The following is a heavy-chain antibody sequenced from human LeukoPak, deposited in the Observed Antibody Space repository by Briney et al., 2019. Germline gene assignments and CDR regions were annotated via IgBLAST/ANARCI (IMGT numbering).Heavy chain of an antibody. J-gene: IGHJ4*02. CDR1: GFTFSSYE. V-gene: IGHV3-48*03. D-gene: IGHD2-2*01. CDR2: ISSGTTTI. CDR3: ARRYCSSTSCTLDY. Sequence: GGSLRLCCTASGFTFSSYEMNWVRQAPGKGLEWVSYISSGTTTIYYADSVKGRFTISRDNAKNSLYLQMNSLRAEDTAVYYCARRYCSSTSCTLDYWGQGTLVTVSS.